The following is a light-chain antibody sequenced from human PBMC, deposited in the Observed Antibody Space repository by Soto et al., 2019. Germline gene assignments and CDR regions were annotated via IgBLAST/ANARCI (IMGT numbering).Light chain of an antibody. J-gene: IGLJ2*01. CDR2: DVS. V-gene: IGLV2-14*01. CDR1: SSDVGSYNY. CDR3: SSYTTSSTHVV. Sequence: QSALTQPASVSGSPGQSITISCTGTSSDVGSYNYVSWYQQYPGKAPKLMIYDVSNRPSGVSYRFSGSKSGNTASLTISGLQAEDEADYYGSSYTTSSTHVVFGGGTKLNVL.